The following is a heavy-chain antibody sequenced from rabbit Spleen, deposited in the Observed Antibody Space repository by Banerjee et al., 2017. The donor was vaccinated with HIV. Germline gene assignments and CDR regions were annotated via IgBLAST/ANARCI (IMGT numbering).Heavy chain of an antibody. CDR1: GIDFSSDSY. D-gene: IGHD1-1*01. CDR2: IEAGSSGFT. V-gene: IGHV1S45*01. J-gene: IGHJ6*01. CDR3: ARDTSSSFSSYGMDL. Sequence: QQQLEESGGGLVKPGGTLTLTCKASGIDFSSDSYMCWVRQAPGKGLEWIACIEAGSSGFTYFASWAKGLFTISKTSSTTVTLQMTSLTAADTATYFCARDTSSSFSSYGMDLWGPGTLVTVS.